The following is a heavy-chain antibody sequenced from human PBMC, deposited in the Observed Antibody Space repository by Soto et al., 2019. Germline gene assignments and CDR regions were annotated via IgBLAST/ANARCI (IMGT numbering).Heavy chain of an antibody. D-gene: IGHD6-6*01. CDR2: IYPGDSDI. V-gene: IGHV5-51*01. CDR3: ARPSYSSSYWYCDL. CDR1: GYSFTTYW. J-gene: IGHJ2*01. Sequence: GESLKISCKGSGYSFTTYWIGWVRQMPGKGLEWMGVIYPGDSDIRFSPSFQGQVTISADKSISTAYLQWSSLKASDTAMYYCARPSYSSSYWYCDLWGRGTLGTVSA.